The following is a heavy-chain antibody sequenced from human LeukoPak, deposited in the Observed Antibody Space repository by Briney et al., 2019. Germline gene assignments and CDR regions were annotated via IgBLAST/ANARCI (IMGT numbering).Heavy chain of an antibody. Sequence: GGSLRLSCAASGFTFSNTWMNWVRQAPGKGLEWVGRIKSEIDGEATDYAAPVQGRFTISRDDSQATLYLQMNSLKTEDTAVYYCTTGGSVIVAGTRAFDIWGQGTMVTVSS. V-gene: IGHV3-15*07. J-gene: IGHJ3*02. CDR2: IKSEIDGEAT. D-gene: IGHD5-12*01. CDR3: TTGGSVIVAGTRAFDI. CDR1: GFTFSNTW.